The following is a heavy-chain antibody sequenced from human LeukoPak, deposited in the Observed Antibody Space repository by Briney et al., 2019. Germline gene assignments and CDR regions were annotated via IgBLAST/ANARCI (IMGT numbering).Heavy chain of an antibody. CDR1: GFTFSSYA. CDR2: IKQDGSEK. CDR3: TRDFGRPSYYFDF. Sequence: GGSLRLSCAASGFTFSSYAMSWVRQAPGKGLEWVANIKQDGSEKYYVDSVRGRVTISRDNAENSLFLQMNRLRVEDTAVYYCTRDFGRPSYYFDFWGQGTLVTVSS. D-gene: IGHD3-3*01. V-gene: IGHV3-7*01. J-gene: IGHJ4*02.